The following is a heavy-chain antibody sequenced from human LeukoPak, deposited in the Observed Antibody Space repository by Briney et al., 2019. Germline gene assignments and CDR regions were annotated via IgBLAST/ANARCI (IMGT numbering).Heavy chain of an antibody. V-gene: IGHV1-8*03. Sequence: ASVKVSCKASGYTFTSYNINWVRQATGQGLEWMGWMNPNSGNTGYAQKFQGRVTITRNTSISTAYMELSSLRSEDTAVYYCANPVRWASTFNWGQGTLVTVSS. CDR1: GYTFTSYN. CDR2: MNPNSGNT. CDR3: ANPVRWASTFN. J-gene: IGHJ4*02. D-gene: IGHD1-26*01.